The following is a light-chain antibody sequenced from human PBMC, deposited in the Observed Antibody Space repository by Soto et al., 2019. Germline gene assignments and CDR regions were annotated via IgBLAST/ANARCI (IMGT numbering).Light chain of an antibody. CDR2: DVT. J-gene: IGLJ1*01. CDR3: NSYTSSSTYV. CDR1: SSDVGGFNY. Sequence: QSALTQPASVSGSPGQSITISCTGTSSDVGGFNYVSWYQQHPGKAPKLRIYDVTNRPSGVSYRFSGSKSGTTASLTISGLQAEDEAEYYCNSYTSSSTYVFGTGTKLTVL. V-gene: IGLV2-14*03.